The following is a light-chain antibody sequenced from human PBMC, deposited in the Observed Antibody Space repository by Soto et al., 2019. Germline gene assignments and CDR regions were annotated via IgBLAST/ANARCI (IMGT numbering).Light chain of an antibody. V-gene: IGKV1-39*01. Sequence: DIQMTQSPSSLSASVGDRVTVTCRTSQNIYNYLNWSQQKPGKAPKLLIYAASSVQSGVPLRFSGTGSGTDFTLTVSRLLPEGFANCYCEHTYSTPVTGGQGTRLEVK. CDR2: AAS. CDR3: EHTYSTPVT. CDR1: QNIYNY. J-gene: IGKJ5*01.